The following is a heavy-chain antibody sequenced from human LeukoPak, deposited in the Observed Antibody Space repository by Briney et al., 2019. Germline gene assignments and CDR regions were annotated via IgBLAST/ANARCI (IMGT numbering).Heavy chain of an antibody. J-gene: IGHJ4*02. Sequence: SETLSLTCTVSDGSVSGYYWSWIRQPPGKGLEWIGYIYYSGSANYSPSLKSRVTISVDTSKNQFSLKLSSVTAADTAVYYCARDRYGGNVDYWGQGTLVTVSS. D-gene: IGHD4-23*01. V-gene: IGHV4-59*02. CDR2: IYYSGSA. CDR3: ARDRYGGNVDY. CDR1: DGSVSGYY.